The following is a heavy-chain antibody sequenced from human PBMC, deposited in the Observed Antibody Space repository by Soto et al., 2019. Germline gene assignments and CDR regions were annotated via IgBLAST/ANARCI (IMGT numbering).Heavy chain of an antibody. Sequence: SETLSLTCTVSGGSISSSSYYWGWIRQPPGKGLEWIGSIYYSGSTYYNPSLKSRVTISVDTSKNQFSLKLSSVTAADTAVYYCARQRFLEWEDAFDIWGQGPMVTVSS. J-gene: IGHJ3*02. D-gene: IGHD3-3*01. CDR3: ARQRFLEWEDAFDI. CDR2: IYYSGST. V-gene: IGHV4-39*01. CDR1: GGSISSSSYY.